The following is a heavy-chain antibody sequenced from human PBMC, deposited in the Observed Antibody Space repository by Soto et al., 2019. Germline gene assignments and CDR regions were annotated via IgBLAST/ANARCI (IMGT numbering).Heavy chain of an antibody. CDR3: VRGGGGGLFDP. V-gene: IGHV3-11*06. Sequence: GGSLRLSCAGSGFTFGDSYMSWIRQAPGKGLEWLSYISPGSRYPAYADSVKGRFTISRGNARRSLFLQMTSLTAEDTAMYYCVRGGGGGLFDPWGQGTMVTVSS. CDR2: ISPGSRYP. J-gene: IGHJ5*02. D-gene: IGHD2-15*01. CDR1: GFTFGDSY.